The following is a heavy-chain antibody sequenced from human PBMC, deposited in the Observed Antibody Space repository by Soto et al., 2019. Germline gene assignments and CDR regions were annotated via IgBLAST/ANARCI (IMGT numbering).Heavy chain of an antibody. Sequence: GGSLRLSCAASGFTFDDYAMHWVRQAPGKGLEWVSGISWNSGSIGYADSVKGRFTISRDNAKNSLYLQMNSLRAEDTALYYCAKDKGSSWTYDAFDIWGQGTMVTVSS. V-gene: IGHV3-9*01. CDR2: ISWNSGSI. CDR3: AKDKGSSWTYDAFDI. J-gene: IGHJ3*02. D-gene: IGHD6-13*01. CDR1: GFTFDDYA.